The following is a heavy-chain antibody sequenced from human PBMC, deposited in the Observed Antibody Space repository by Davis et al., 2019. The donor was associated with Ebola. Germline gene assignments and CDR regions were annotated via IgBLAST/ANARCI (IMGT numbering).Heavy chain of an antibody. V-gene: IGHV1-8*02. D-gene: IGHD1-1*01. J-gene: IGHJ6*02. CDR1: GGTFSSYA. Sequence: ASVKVSCKASGGTFSSYAISWVRQAPGQGLEWMGWMNPNSGNTGYAQKFQGRVTMTRTTSISTAYMELSSLRSEDTAVYYCARGLGNEGVWGQGTTVTVSS. CDR2: MNPNSGNT. CDR3: ARGLGNEGV.